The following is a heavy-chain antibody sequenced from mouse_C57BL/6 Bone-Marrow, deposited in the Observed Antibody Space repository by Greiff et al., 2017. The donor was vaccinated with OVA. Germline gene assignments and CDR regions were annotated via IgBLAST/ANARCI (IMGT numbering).Heavy chain of an antibody. V-gene: IGHV1-4*01. CDR1: GYTFTSYT. CDR2: INPSSGYT. D-gene: IGHD1-1*01. CDR3: ARELRDAMDY. J-gene: IGHJ4*01. Sequence: VKLQESGAELARPGASVKMSCKASGYTFTSYTMHWVKQRPGQGLEWIGYINPSSGYTKYNQKFKDKATLTADKSSSTAYMQLSSLTSEDSAVYYCARELRDAMDYWGQGTSVTVSS.